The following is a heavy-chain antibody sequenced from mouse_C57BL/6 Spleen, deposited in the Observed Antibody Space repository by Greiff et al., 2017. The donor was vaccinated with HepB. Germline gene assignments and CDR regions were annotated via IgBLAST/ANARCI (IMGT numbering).Heavy chain of an antibody. Sequence: VKLMESGPGLVQPSQSLSITCTVSGFSLTSYGVHWVRQSPGKGLEWLGVIWSGGSTDYNAAFISRLSISKDNSKSQVFFKMNSLQADDTAIYYCASYVYYAMDYWGQGTSVTVSS. CDR2: IWSGGST. D-gene: IGHD1-1*02. CDR3: ASYVYYAMDY. V-gene: IGHV2-2*01. CDR1: GFSLTSYG. J-gene: IGHJ4*01.